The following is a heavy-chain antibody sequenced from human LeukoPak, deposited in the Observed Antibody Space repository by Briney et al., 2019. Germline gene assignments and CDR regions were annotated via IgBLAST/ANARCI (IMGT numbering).Heavy chain of an antibody. CDR2: IYTSGST. D-gene: IGHD4-23*01. CDR3: ARHYPPTVVLPSFDY. V-gene: IGHV4-4*07. CDR1: GGSISSYY. Sequence: RASETLSFTCTVSGGSISSYYWSWIRQPAGKGLEWIGRIYTSGSTNYNPSLKSRVTMSVDTSKNQFSLKLSSVTAADTAVYYCARHYPPTVVLPSFDYWGQGTLVTVSS. J-gene: IGHJ4*02.